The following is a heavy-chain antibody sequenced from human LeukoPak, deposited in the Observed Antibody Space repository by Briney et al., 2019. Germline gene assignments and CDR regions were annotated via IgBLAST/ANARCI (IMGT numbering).Heavy chain of an antibody. CDR3: AKDGYDSSLGYFDY. CDR2: ISWNSGSI. D-gene: IGHD3-22*01. V-gene: IGHV3-9*01. CDR1: GFTFDDYA. Sequence: GRSLRLSCAASGFTFDDYAMQWVRQAPGKGLEWVSGISWNSGSIGYADSVKGRFTISRDNAKNSLYPQMNSLRAEDTALYYCAKDGYDSSLGYFDYWGQGTLATVSS. J-gene: IGHJ4*02.